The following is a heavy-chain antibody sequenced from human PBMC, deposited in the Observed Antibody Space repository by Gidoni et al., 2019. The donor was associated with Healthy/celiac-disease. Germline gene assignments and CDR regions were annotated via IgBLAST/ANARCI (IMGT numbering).Heavy chain of an antibody. CDR3: ARDKRTSMVRGGLNWFDP. CDR1: GYTFTGYY. D-gene: IGHD3-10*01. V-gene: IGHV1-2*06. J-gene: IGHJ5*02. CDR2: INPNSGGT. Sequence: QVQLVQSGAEVKKPGASVKVSCKASGYTFTGYYMHWVRQAPGQGLEWMGRINPNSGGTNYAQKFQGRFTMTRDTSISTAYMELSRLRSDDTAVYYCARDKRTSMVRGGLNWFDPWGQGTLVTVSS.